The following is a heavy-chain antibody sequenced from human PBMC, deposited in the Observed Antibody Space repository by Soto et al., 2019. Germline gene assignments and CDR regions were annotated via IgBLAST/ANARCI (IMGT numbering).Heavy chain of an antibody. CDR3: AKFFPSSGWYAGYFDY. CDR2: ISGSGGST. D-gene: IGHD6-19*01. CDR1: GFTFSSYA. Sequence: GGSLRLSCAASGFTFSSYAMSWVRQAPGKGLEWVSAISGSGGSTYYADSVKGRFTISRDNSKNTLYLQMNSLRAEDTAVYYCAKFFPSSGWYAGYFDYWGQGTLATVSS. J-gene: IGHJ4*02. V-gene: IGHV3-23*01.